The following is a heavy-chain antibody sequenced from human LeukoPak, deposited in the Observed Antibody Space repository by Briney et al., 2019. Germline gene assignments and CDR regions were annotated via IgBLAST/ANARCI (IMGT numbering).Heavy chain of an antibody. CDR3: ARDRMGVATYGMDV. Sequence: GGSLRLSCAASGFTFSSYGMHWVRQAPGKGLEWVAVIWYDGSNKYYADSVKDRFTISRDNSKNTLYLQMNSLRAEDTAVYYCARDRMGVATYGMDVWGQGTTVTVSS. J-gene: IGHJ6*02. V-gene: IGHV3-33*01. D-gene: IGHD5-12*01. CDR2: IWYDGSNK. CDR1: GFTFSSYG.